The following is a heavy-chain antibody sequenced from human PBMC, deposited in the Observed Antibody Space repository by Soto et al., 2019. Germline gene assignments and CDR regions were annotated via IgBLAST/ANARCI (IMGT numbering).Heavy chain of an antibody. V-gene: IGHV4-34*01. D-gene: IGHD3-16*01. J-gene: IGHJ4*02. CDR2: INHSGST. Sequence: SETLSLTCAVYGGSFSGYYWSWIRQPPGKGLEWIGEINHSGSTNYNPSLKSRVTISVDTSKNQFSLKLSSVTAADTAVYYCVTGNAWGVIPSYWGQGTLVTVSS. CDR3: VTGNAWGVIPSY. CDR1: GGSFSGYY.